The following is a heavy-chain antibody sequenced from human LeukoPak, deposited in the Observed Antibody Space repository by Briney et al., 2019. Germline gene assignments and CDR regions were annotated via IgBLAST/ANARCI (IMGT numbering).Heavy chain of an antibody. J-gene: IGHJ4*02. D-gene: IGHD2-2*01. V-gene: IGHV4-38-2*02. CDR3: ARTYCDSTTCYRFDY. CDR1: GYSISSGYY. CDR2: IHHSGST. Sequence: PSETLSLTCTVSGYSISSGYYWGWIRQPPGKGLEWIGNIHHSGSTYYNPSLKSRVTISVDTSENQFSLELRSVTAADAAVYYCARTYCDSTTCYRFDYWGQGTLVTVSS.